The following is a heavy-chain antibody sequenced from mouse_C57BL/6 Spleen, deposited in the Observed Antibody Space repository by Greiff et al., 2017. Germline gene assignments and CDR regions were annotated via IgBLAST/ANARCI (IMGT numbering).Heavy chain of an antibody. CDR2: IYPGSGST. CDR3: ARRNYSNYGFAY. J-gene: IGHJ3*01. Sequence: VQLQQPGAELVKPGASVKMSCKASGYTFTSYWITWVKQRPGQGLEWIGDIYPGSGSTNYNEKFKSKATLTVDTSSSTAYMQLSSLTSEDSAVYYCARRNYSNYGFAYWGQGTLVTVSA. CDR1: GYTFTSYW. V-gene: IGHV1-55*01. D-gene: IGHD2-5*01.